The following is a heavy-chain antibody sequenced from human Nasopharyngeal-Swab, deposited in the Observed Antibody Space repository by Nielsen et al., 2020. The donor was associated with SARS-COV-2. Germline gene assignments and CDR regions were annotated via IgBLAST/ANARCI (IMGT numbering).Heavy chain of an antibody. CDR1: GYSFTSYW. D-gene: IGHD3-10*01. Sequence: GESLKISCKGSGYSFTSYWISWARQMPGKGLEWMGRIDPSDSYTNYRPSFRVHVTISADKSISTAYLQWSSLKASDTAMYYCAASRGPGSYYYGSGDQSMDVWGQGTTVTVSS. J-gene: IGHJ6*02. CDR2: IDPSDSYT. V-gene: IGHV5-10-1*01. CDR3: AASRGPGSYYYGSGDQSMDV.